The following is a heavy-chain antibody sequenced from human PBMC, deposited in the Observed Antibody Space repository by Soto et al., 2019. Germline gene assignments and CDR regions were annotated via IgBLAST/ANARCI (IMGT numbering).Heavy chain of an antibody. D-gene: IGHD4-17*01. V-gene: IGHV3-30*18. Sequence: PGGSLRLSCAASGFTFSSYGMHWVRQAPGKGLEWVAVISYDGSNKYYADSVKGRFTISRDNSKNTLYLQMDSLRAEDTAVYYCAKDLYVGDAKDDYWGQGTLVTVSS. CDR1: GFTFSSYG. CDR2: ISYDGSNK. J-gene: IGHJ4*02. CDR3: AKDLYVGDAKDDY.